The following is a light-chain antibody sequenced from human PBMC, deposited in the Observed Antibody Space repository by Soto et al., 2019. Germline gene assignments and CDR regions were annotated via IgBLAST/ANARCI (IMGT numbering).Light chain of an antibody. V-gene: IGLV3-21*02. CDR2: DDR. CDR1: NIGRKS. CDR3: QVWDISSDPNYV. J-gene: IGLJ1*01. Sequence: SYELTQPPSVSVAPGQTARITCGGNNIGRKSVHWYQQKPGQAPVLVIYDDRDRPSGIPERVSCSNSKNTATLTISRVEAGDEADCYCQVWDISSDPNYVFGPGAKVTVL.